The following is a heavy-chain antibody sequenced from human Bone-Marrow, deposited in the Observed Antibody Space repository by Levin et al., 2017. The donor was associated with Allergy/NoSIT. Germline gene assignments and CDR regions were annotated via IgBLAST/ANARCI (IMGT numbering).Heavy chain of an antibody. CDR2: VNPYSGGT. V-gene: IGHV1-2*02. Sequence: GASVKVSCKASGYTFTGFYIHWVRQATGQGLEWMGWVNPYSGGTDYAQGFHGRVTLSRDTSISTAYMELNSLRSDDTAVYYCAKTDSTTVTTNHWGQGTLVTVSS. J-gene: IGHJ4*02. D-gene: IGHD4-17*01. CDR1: GYTFTGFY. CDR3: AKTDSTTVTTNH.